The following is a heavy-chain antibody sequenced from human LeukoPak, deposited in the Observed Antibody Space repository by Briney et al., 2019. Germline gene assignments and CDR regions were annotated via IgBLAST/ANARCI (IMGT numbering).Heavy chain of an antibody. Sequence: GGSLRLSCAASGFIVSSNYMTWVRQAPGKGLEWVSVIHNDGSTYYADSVKGRLTISRDNSKNTLYFQMNSLTDEDTAVYYCAALARDYWGQRTLVTVSP. D-gene: IGHD3-3*02. J-gene: IGHJ4*02. CDR3: AALARDY. V-gene: IGHV3-53*01. CDR1: GFIVSSNY. CDR2: IHNDGST.